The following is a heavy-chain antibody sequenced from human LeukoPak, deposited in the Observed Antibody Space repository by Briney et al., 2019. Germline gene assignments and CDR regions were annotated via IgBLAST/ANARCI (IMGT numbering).Heavy chain of an antibody. CDR1: GFTFNTYA. CDR2: ISGSGGIT. J-gene: IGHJ4*02. Sequence: PGGSLRLSCAASGFTFNTYAMTWVRQAPGKGLEWVSGISGSGGITYYADSVKGRFTISRDNSKNTLYLQMGSLSAEDMAVYYCARGVVVTAIDYWGQGALVTVPS. CDR3: ARGVVVTAIDY. V-gene: IGHV3-23*01. D-gene: IGHD2-21*02.